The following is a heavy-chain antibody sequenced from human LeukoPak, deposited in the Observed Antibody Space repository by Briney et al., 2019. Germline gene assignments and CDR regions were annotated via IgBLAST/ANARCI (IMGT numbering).Heavy chain of an antibody. Sequence: GGSLRLSCAASGFTFSSDSMNWVRQAPGKGLEWVSYISKNSDLKSHADSVKGRFTIFRDNAKNSLFLQMNSLRVEDTAVYYCARGGDGYSRFDPWGQGTLVTVSS. CDR3: ARGGDGYSRFDP. CDR1: GFTFSSDS. V-gene: IGHV3-48*04. CDR2: ISKNSDLK. D-gene: IGHD5-24*01. J-gene: IGHJ5*02.